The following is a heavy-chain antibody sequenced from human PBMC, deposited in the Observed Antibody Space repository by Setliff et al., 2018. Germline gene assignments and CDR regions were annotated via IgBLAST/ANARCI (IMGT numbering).Heavy chain of an antibody. CDR3: ARGRNVAIRLLDS. D-gene: IGHD6-6*01. CDR2: INHTGST. CDR1: VFTFSDYY. V-gene: IGHV4-34*01. J-gene: IGHJ4*02. Sequence: SETLSLSCAASVFTFSDYYMTWIRQSPGRGLEWIGEINHTGSTNYDPSLKSRVTISIDTSKNQFSLSLRYVTAADTAIYYCARGRNVAIRLLDSWSQGNLVTVSS.